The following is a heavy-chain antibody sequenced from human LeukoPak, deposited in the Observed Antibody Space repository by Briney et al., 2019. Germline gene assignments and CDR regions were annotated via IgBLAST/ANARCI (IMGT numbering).Heavy chain of an antibody. V-gene: IGHV3-66*02. CDR2: IYSGGST. Sequence: GGSLRLSCAASEFSVGSNYMTWVRQAPGKGLEWVSLIYSGGSTYYADSVKGRFTISRDNSKNTLYLQMNSLRAEDTAVYYCAKDFQARYSGYDSFDYWGQGTLVTVSS. CDR1: EFSVGSNY. D-gene: IGHD5-12*01. CDR3: AKDFQARYSGYDSFDY. J-gene: IGHJ4*02.